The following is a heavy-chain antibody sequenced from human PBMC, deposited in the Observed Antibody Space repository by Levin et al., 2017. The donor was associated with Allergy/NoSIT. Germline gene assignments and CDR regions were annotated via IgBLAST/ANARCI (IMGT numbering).Heavy chain of an antibody. Sequence: GGSLRLSCTASGFIFGDYGMSWFRQAPGKGLEWVGFIRSKPYGGTTEYAASVKGRFTISRDDSKSSAYLQMNSLKTEDTAVYYCTRLSDWDSSRYYYFAMDVWGQGTTVTVSS. D-gene: IGHD6-13*01. CDR2: IRSKPYGGTT. CDR3: TRLSDWDSSRYYYFAMDV. J-gene: IGHJ6*02. CDR1: GFIFGDYG. V-gene: IGHV3-49*03.